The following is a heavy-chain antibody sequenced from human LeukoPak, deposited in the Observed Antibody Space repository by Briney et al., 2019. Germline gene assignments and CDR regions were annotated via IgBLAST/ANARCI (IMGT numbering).Heavy chain of an antibody. CDR1: GFTFSNAW. D-gene: IGHD1-26*01. J-gene: IGHJ3*02. CDR3: TTRYSGSYPRAFDI. Sequence: GGSLRLSCAASGFTFSNAWMSWVRQAPGKGLEWVGRIKSKTDGGTTDYAAPVKGRCTISRDDSKNTLYLQMNSLKTEDTAVYYCTTRYSGSYPRAFDIWGQGTMVTVSS. V-gene: IGHV3-15*01. CDR2: IKSKTDGGTT.